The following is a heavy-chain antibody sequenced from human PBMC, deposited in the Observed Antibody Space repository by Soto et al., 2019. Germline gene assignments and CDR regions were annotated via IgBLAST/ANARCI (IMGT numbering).Heavy chain of an antibody. V-gene: IGHV1-69*01. CDR1: GGTFSSYA. Sequence: QVQLVQSGAEVKKPGSSVKVSCKASGGTFSSYAISWVRQAPGQGVEWMGGIIPIFGTANYAQKFQGRVTITADESTSTTYMELSSLRSEDTAVYYCARDLIAAATYNWFDPWGQGTLVTVSS. CDR2: IIPIFGTA. CDR3: ARDLIAAATYNWFDP. D-gene: IGHD6-13*01. J-gene: IGHJ5*02.